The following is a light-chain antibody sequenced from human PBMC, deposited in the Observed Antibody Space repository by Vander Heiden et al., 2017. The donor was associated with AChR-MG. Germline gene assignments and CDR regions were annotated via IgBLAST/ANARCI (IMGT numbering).Light chain of an antibody. V-gene: IGKV2D-29*01. J-gene: IGKJ4*01. CDR2: EVS. CDR3: MQSTQLPLT. Sequence: DIVMTQSPLSLPVTLGQPASISCKSSQSLLHSDGKTYLYWYLKRPGQPPRLLIYEVSNRVPGVPDRFSGSGSGTDFTLKISRVEAEDVGVYYCMQSTQLPLTFGGGTKVEIK. CDR1: QSLLHSDGKTY.